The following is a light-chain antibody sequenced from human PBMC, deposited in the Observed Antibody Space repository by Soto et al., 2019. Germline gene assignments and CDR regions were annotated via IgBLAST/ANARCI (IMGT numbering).Light chain of an antibody. CDR3: QQYENLPT. J-gene: IGKJ5*01. CDR2: DAS. V-gene: IGKV1-33*01. Sequence: DIQMTQSPSSLSASVGDRVTITCQASQNINNYLNWYQQKPGRAPKLLIYDASNLEAGVPSRFSGSGSGTDFTFTISSLQPEDIATYYCQQYENLPTSGQWTRREIK. CDR1: QNINNY.